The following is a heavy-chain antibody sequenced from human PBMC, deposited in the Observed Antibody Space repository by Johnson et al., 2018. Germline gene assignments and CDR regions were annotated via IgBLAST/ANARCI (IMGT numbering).Heavy chain of an antibody. D-gene: IGHD3-22*01. J-gene: IGHJ3*02. Sequence: EVQLVESGGGLVQPGGSLRLSCAASGFTFSSYWMSWVRQAPGKGLEWVANIKQDGSEHYIGDSVTGRFTVSRDNSKTTLYLQMNSLRTEDTPIYYCAKNGDLYYHGTSGSRPDAFDNWGQGTLVTVAS. CDR1: GFTFSSYW. V-gene: IGHV3-7*03. CDR3: AKNGDLYYHGTSGSRPDAFDN. CDR2: IKQDGSEH.